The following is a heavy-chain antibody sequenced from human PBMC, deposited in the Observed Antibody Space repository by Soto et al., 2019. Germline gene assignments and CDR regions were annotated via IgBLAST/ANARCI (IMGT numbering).Heavy chain of an antibody. CDR3: ARDRIYGDRAQDAFDI. V-gene: IGHV1-18*01. D-gene: IGHD4-17*01. CDR2: ISAYNGNT. CDR1: GYTFTSYG. J-gene: IGHJ3*02. Sequence: GASVKVSCKASGYTFTSYGISWVRQAPGQGLEWMGWISAYNGNTNYAQKLQGRVTMTTDTSTSTAYMELRSLRSDDTAVYYCARDRIYGDRAQDAFDIWGQGTMVTVSS.